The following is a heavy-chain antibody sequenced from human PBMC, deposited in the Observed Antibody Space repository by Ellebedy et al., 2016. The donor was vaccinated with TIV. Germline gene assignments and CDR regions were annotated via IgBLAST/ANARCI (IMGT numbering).Heavy chain of an antibody. J-gene: IGHJ5*02. V-gene: IGHV3-33*08. CDR2: IWYDGSNK. CDR1: GFTFDDYA. D-gene: IGHD3-10*01. Sequence: GESLKISCAASGFTFDDYAMHWVRQAPGKGLEWVAVIWYDGSNKYYADSVKGRFTISRDNSKNTLYLQMNSLRAEDTAVYYCARDLTVVRGPNWFDPWGQGTLVTVSS. CDR3: ARDLTVVRGPNWFDP.